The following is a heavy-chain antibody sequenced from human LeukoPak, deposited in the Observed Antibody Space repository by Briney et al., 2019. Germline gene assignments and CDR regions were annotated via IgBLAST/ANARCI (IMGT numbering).Heavy chain of an antibody. Sequence: SETLSLTCTVSGGSISSSSYYWGWIRRPPGKGLEWIGSIYYSGSTYYNPSLKSRVTISVDTSKNQFSLKLSSVTAADTAVYYCARVPYNYYYYYMDVWGKGTTVTVSS. CDR2: IYYSGST. D-gene: IGHD4-11*01. CDR1: GGSISSSSYY. V-gene: IGHV4-39*01. CDR3: ARVPYNYYYYYMDV. J-gene: IGHJ6*03.